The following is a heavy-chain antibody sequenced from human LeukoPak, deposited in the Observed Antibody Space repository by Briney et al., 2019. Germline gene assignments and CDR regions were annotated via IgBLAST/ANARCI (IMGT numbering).Heavy chain of an antibody. Sequence: GASVKVSCKASGYTFTGYYMHWVRQAPGQGLEWMGRINPNSGGTNYAQKFQGRVTMTRDTSISTAYMELSRLRSDDTAVYYCAREYDSSGYSIFFDYWRQGTLVTVSS. CDR3: AREYDSSGYSIFFDY. D-gene: IGHD3-22*01. CDR2: INPNSGGT. CDR1: GYTFTGYY. V-gene: IGHV1-2*06. J-gene: IGHJ4*02.